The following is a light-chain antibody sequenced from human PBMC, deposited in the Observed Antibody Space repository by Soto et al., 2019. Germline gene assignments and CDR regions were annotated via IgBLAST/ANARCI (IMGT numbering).Light chain of an antibody. CDR1: STDVGDFNY. Sequence: QSALTQSASVSVSPGRSVTISCTGTSTDVGDFNYVSWYQHLPGRAPKLIIYDVTNRPSGISYRFSASKSGRTASLTISGLQAEDEADYYCSSYSSSTTHVVFGGGTKVTVL. CDR3: SSYSSSTTHVV. J-gene: IGLJ2*01. V-gene: IGLV2-14*03. CDR2: DVT.